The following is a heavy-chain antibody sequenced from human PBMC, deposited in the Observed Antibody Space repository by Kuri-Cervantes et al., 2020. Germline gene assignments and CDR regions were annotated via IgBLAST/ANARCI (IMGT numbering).Heavy chain of an antibody. CDR2: ISYDGSNK. Sequence: GESLKISCAASGFTFSSYGMHWVRQAPGKGLEWVAVISYDGSNKYYADSVKGRFTISRDNSKNTLYLQMNSLRAEDTAVYYCANEPMTQLFDYWGQGTLVTVSS. CDR1: GFTFSSYG. CDR3: ANEPMTQLFDY. J-gene: IGHJ4*02. V-gene: IGHV3-30*18. D-gene: IGHD1-1*01.